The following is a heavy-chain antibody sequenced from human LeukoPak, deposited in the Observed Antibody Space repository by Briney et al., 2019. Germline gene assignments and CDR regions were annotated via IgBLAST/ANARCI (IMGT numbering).Heavy chain of an antibody. V-gene: IGHV4-39*07. CDR1: GGSISSSSYY. CDR3: ARAQSGSSPVY. J-gene: IGHJ4*02. CDR2: IYYSGST. D-gene: IGHD1-26*01. Sequence: SETLSLTCTVSGGSISSSSYYWGWIRQPPGKGLEWIGSIYYSGSTYYNPSLKSRVTISVDTSKNQFSLKLSSVTAADTAVYYCARAQSGSSPVYWGQGTLVTVSS.